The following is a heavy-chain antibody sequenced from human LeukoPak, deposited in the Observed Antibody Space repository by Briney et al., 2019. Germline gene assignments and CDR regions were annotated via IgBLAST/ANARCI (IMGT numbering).Heavy chain of an antibody. D-gene: IGHD6-13*01. J-gene: IGHJ6*02. CDR2: IKEDGSAQ. CDR3: ARLRPYSSSWYAYYGMDV. V-gene: IGHV3-7*04. Sequence: GGSLRLSCADSGFTFSRSWMTWVRQAPGKGLEWVANIKEDGSAQNYVDSVKGRFTISRDNAKNSLYLQMNSLRADETAVYYCARLRPYSSSWYAYYGMDVWGQGTTVTVSS. CDR1: GFTFSRSW.